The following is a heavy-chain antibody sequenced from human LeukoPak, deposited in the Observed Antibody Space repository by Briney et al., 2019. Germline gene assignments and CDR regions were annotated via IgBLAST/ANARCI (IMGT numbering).Heavy chain of an antibody. CDR2: ISAYNGNT. Sequence: ASVKVSCKASGYTFTSYGISWVRQAPGQGLEWMGWISAYNGNTNYAQKLQGGVTMTTDTSTSTAYMELRSLRSDGTAVYYCARDRGGSGSYLRNWYFDLWGRGTLVTVSS. J-gene: IGHJ2*01. CDR3: ARDRGGSGSYLRNWYFDL. D-gene: IGHD1-26*01. CDR1: GYTFTSYG. V-gene: IGHV1-18*01.